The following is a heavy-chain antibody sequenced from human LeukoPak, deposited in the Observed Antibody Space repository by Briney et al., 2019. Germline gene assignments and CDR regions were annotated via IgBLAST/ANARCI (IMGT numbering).Heavy chain of an antibody. CDR3: TGSFGELSFFAH. J-gene: IGHJ4*02. Sequence: SLRLSCAASGFTFSSYAMSWVRQAPGKGLEGVGFIRSKAYGGTTEYAASVKGRFTISRDDYKSIAYMQVNSLKTEDTAVYYCTGSFGELSFFAHWGQGTLVTVSS. D-gene: IGHD3-10*01. V-gene: IGHV3-49*04. CDR1: GFTFSSYA. CDR2: IRSKAYGGTT.